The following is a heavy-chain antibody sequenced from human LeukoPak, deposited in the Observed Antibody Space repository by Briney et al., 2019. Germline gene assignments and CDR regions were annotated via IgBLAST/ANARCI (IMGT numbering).Heavy chain of an antibody. V-gene: IGHV3-74*01. D-gene: IGHD6-13*01. CDR2: INADGSTR. J-gene: IGHJ5*02. CDR1: GFTFSSYS. CDR3: TRDRGSSWYNWFDP. Sequence: GGSLRLSCAASGFTFSSYSMNWVRQAPGKGLVWVSRINADGSTRSYADSVKGRFTISRDDAKNILYLQMNSLRVEDTAVYYCTRDRGSSWYNWFDPWGQGSLVTVSS.